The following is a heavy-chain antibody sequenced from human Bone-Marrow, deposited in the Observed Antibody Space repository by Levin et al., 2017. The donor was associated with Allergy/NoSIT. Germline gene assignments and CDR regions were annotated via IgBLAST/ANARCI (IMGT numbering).Heavy chain of an antibody. CDR3: AIGFDF. V-gene: IGHV4-4*02. J-gene: IGHJ4*02. CDR2: VYQSGST. CDR1: GASFSKNYW. Sequence: GSLRLSCAVSGASFSKNYWWTWVRQPPGRGLEWIGEVYQSGSTNYNPSLKSRVNISIDNSKNEFSLRMTSLTAADTGMYYCAIGFDFWGQGLLVTVSS.